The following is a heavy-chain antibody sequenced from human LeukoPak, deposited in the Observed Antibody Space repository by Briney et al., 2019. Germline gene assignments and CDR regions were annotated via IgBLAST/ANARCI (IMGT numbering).Heavy chain of an antibody. CDR1: GFTFSSYW. J-gene: IGHJ4*02. CDR2: IKQDGSEK. D-gene: IGHD1-7*01. V-gene: IGHV3-7*03. CDR3: AKEGGTGTRFDY. Sequence: GGSLRLSCAASGFTFSSYWMSWVRQAPGKGLEWVANIKQDGSEKYSVDSVKGRFTISRDNSKNTLYLQMNSLRAEDTAVYYCAKEGGTGTRFDYWGQGTLVTVSS.